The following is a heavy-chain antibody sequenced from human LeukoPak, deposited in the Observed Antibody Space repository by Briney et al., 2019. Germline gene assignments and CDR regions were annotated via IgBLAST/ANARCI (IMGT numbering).Heavy chain of an antibody. D-gene: IGHD3-10*01. CDR3: ARDASLLWFGELLDYYYYMDV. V-gene: IGHV3-21*01. Sequence: PGGSLRLSCAASGFTFSSYSMNWVRQAPGKGLEWVSSISSSSSYIYYADSVKGRFTISRDNAKNSLYLQMNSLRAEDTAVYYCARDASLLWFGELLDYYYYMDVWGKGTTVTISS. CDR2: ISSSSSYI. J-gene: IGHJ6*03. CDR1: GFTFSSYS.